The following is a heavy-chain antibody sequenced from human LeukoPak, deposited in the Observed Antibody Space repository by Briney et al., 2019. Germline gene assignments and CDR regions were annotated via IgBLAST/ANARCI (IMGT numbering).Heavy chain of an antibody. D-gene: IGHD1-26*01. CDR2: INHSGST. CDR3: AREWDRDIDY. Sequence: SETLSLTSAVYGGSSSGYYWSWIRQPPGKGLEWIGEINHSGSTNYNPSLKSRVTISVDTSKNQFSLKLSSVTAADTAVYYCAREWDRDIDYWGQGTLVTVSS. CDR1: GGSSSGYY. V-gene: IGHV4-34*01. J-gene: IGHJ4*02.